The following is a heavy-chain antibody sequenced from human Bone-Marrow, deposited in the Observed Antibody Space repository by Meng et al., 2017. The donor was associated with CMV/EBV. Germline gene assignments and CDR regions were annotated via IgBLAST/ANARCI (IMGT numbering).Heavy chain of an antibody. J-gene: IGHJ4*02. CDR3: ASSSSRGPIDY. CDR1: GGTFSSYA. Sequence: SVKVSGKASGGTFSSYAISWVRQAPGQGLEWMGGIIPIFGTAHYAQKFQGRVTITTDESTSTAHMALSSLRSEDTAVYYCASSSSRGPIDYWGQGTLVTVSS. CDR2: IIPIFGTA. V-gene: IGHV1-69*05. D-gene: IGHD6-6*01.